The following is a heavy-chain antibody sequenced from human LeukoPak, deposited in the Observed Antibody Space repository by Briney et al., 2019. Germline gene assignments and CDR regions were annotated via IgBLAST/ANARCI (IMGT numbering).Heavy chain of an antibody. CDR1: GYTFTSYY. CDR2: ISAYNGNT. J-gene: IGHJ4*02. D-gene: IGHD1-26*01. Sequence: GASVKVSCKASGYTFTSYYMHWVRQAPGQGLEWMGWISAYNGNTNYAQRLQGRVTMTTDTSTSTAYMELRSLRSDDTAVYYCASTYSGSYYLAYYWGQGTLVTVSS. CDR3: ASTYSGSYYLAYY. V-gene: IGHV1-18*04.